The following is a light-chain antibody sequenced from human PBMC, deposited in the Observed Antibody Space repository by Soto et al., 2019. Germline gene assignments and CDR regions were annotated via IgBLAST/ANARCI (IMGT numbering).Light chain of an antibody. J-gene: IGLJ2*01. Sequence: QSVLTQPPSVSGAPGQRVTISCTGSSSNIGAGYDVHWYQQLPGTAPKLLIYGISNRPSGVPDRCSGSKSGTSASLAITGLQAEGEADYYCQSYDNSLSGLFGGGTKLTVL. V-gene: IGLV1-40*01. CDR1: SSNIGAGYD. CDR2: GIS. CDR3: QSYDNSLSGL.